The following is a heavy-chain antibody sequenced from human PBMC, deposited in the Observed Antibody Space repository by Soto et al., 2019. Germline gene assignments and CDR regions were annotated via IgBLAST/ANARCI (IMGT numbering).Heavy chain of an antibody. Sequence: ASVKVSCKASGYTFTSYGISWVRQAPGQGLEWMGWISANNGNTNYAQKLQGRVTMTTDTSTSTAYMELRSLRSDDTAVYYCARGAQDYYGSGSSHIDYWGQGTLVTVSS. CDR3: ARGAQDYYGSGSSHIDY. CDR1: GYTFTSYG. D-gene: IGHD3-10*01. CDR2: ISANNGNT. J-gene: IGHJ4*02. V-gene: IGHV1-18*01.